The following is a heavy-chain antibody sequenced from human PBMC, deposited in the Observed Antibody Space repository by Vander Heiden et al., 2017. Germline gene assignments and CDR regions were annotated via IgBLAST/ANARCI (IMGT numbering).Heavy chain of an antibody. V-gene: IGHV3-33*01. CDR3: ARDGRVRGIIIRPYYYYGMDV. J-gene: IGHJ6*02. CDR1: GFTPSNYG. D-gene: IGHD3-10*01. CDR2: TWYDGSRK. Sequence: VQLVESGGGVVQPGRPLRLSCAASGFTPSNYGIHWVRQAPGKGLEWVAVTWYDGSRKYFADPVQDRFSISRDNSKVFLQMNSLRAEDTAVYYCARDGRVRGIIIRPYYYYGMDVWGQGTAVTVSS.